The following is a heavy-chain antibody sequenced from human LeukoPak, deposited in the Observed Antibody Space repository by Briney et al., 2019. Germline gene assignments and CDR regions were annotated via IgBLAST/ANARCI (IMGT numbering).Heavy chain of an antibody. CDR3: AREPISGYYYSYFDY. Sequence: PGGSLRLSCAASGFTFSSYSMNWVRQAPGKGLEWVSSISSSSSYIYYADSVKGRFTISRDNAKNSLYLQMNSLRAEDTAVYYCAREPISGYYYSYFDYWGQGTLVTVSS. D-gene: IGHD3-22*01. CDR2: ISSSSSYI. V-gene: IGHV3-21*01. J-gene: IGHJ4*02. CDR1: GFTFSSYS.